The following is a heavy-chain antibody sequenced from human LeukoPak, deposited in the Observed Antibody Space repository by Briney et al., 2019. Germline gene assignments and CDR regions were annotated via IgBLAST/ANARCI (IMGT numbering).Heavy chain of an antibody. CDR2: ISYDGSNK. Sequence: GGSLRLSCAASGFTFSSYAMHWVRQAPGKGLEWVAVISYDGSNKYYADSVKGRFTISRDNSKNTLYLQMNSLRAEDTAVYYCASSLGRYYDFWSGYYPFDYWGQGTLVTVSS. CDR3: ASSLGRYYDFWSGYYPFDY. D-gene: IGHD3-3*01. J-gene: IGHJ4*02. CDR1: GFTFSSYA. V-gene: IGHV3-30-3*01.